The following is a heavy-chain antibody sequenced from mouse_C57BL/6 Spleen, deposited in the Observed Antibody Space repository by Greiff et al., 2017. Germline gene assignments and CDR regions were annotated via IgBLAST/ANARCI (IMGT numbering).Heavy chain of an antibody. CDR2: IDPNSGGT. D-gene: IGHD4-1*01. CDR3: AISKGLGKDYYAMDY. J-gene: IGHJ4*01. Sequence: QVQLQQPGAELVKPGASVKLSCKASGFTFTSYWMHWVKQRPGRGLEWIGRIDPNSGGTKYNEKFKSKATLTVDKPSSTAYMPLSSLPSEDSAVYYCAISKGLGKDYYAMDYWGQGTSVTVSS. CDR1: GFTFTSYW. V-gene: IGHV1-72*01.